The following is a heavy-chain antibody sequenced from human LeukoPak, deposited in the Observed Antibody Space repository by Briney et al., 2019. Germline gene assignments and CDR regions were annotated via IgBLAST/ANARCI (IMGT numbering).Heavy chain of an antibody. CDR3: ARSYGSGNYFDY. CDR1: GGSISSHY. Sequence: SETLSLTCSVSGGSISSHYWSWIRQPPGKGLEWIGYIYYSGSTKYNPSLKSRVTISVDTSKNQFSLKLSSVTEADTAVYYCARSYGSGNYFDYWGQGTLVTVSS. V-gene: IGHV4-59*11. J-gene: IGHJ4*02. CDR2: IYYSGST. D-gene: IGHD3-10*01.